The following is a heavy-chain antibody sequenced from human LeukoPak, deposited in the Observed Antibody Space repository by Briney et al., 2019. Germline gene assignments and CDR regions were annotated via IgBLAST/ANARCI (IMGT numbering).Heavy chain of an antibody. J-gene: IGHJ3*02. CDR3: ARVAERTWLPYDAAFDI. V-gene: IGHV4-34*01. CDR2: INHSENT. D-gene: IGHD3-9*01. CDR1: GGSFSGYY. Sequence: PSETLSLTCAVYGGSFSGYYWSWIRQPPGKGLEWIGEINHSENTNYNPSLKSRVTISVDTSKNHFSLNLTSVTAADTAMYYCARVAERTWLPYDAAFDIWGLGTMVTVSS.